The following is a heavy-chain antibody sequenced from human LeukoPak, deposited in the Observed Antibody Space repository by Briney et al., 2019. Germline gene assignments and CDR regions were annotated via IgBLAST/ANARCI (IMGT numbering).Heavy chain of an antibody. V-gene: IGHV3-30*03. J-gene: IGHJ4*02. CDR1: GFTFSNYG. CDR3: ALPSSGWRFDY. CDR2: ISNDGSYR. D-gene: IGHD6-19*01. Sequence: GRSLRLSCAASGFTFSNYGMHWVRRAPGKGLEWVAVISNDGSYRDFADSVKGRFTISRDSPKDTLYLQMNSLRAEDTAVYYCALPSSGWRFDYWGRGALVTVS.